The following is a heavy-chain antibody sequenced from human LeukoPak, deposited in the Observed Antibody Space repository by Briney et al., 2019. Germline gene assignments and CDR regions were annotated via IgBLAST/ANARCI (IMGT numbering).Heavy chain of an antibody. V-gene: IGHV3-21*01. CDR2: IRSTGSHI. CDR1: GFAFSTYS. J-gene: IGHJ4*02. CDR3: APGYCSSSSCTHYFEF. D-gene: IGHD2-15*01. Sequence: PGGSLGLSCAASGFAFSTYSMNWVRQAPGKGLEWVSSIRSTGSHINYADSVKGRFTISRDNAKNSLYLQIDSLKTEDTAVYYCAPGYCSSSSCTHYFEFWGQGTLVTVAS.